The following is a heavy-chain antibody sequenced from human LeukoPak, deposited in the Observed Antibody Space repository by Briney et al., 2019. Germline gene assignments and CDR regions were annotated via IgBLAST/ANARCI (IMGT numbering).Heavy chain of an antibody. Sequence: ASVKVSCKASGYTFTGYYIHWVRQAPGQGLEWMGRINCNGGGTSYAQNFQGRVTMTRDTSISTAYMELDRLTSDDTAVYYCARDYGPYPGCSWFDPWGQGTLVTVSS. CDR2: INCNGGGT. D-gene: IGHD2-21*01. V-gene: IGHV1-2*06. CDR1: GYTFTGYY. CDR3: ARDYGPYPGCSWFDP. J-gene: IGHJ5*02.